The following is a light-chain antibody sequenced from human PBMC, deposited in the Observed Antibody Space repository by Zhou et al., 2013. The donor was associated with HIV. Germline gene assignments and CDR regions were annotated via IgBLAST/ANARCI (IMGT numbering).Light chain of an antibody. CDR2: GGS. Sequence: VLTQSPGTLALSPGESATLSCRASETIFSSYLAWYQVKPAQAPRLIIYGGSTRATGIPDRFSGTGSATDFTLTISSLEPEDFAVYYCQQRSNWPRTFGQGTKVEIK. CDR1: ETIFSSY. V-gene: IGKV3D-20*02. CDR3: QQRSNWPRT. J-gene: IGKJ1*01.